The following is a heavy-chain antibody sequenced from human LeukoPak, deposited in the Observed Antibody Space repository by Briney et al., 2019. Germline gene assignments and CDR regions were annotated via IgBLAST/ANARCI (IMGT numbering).Heavy chain of an antibody. V-gene: IGHV3-33*01. CDR2: TWNDGSIK. D-gene: IGHD2-2*01. CDR3: ARARTSSNYYYGMDV. J-gene: IGHJ6*04. CDR1: GFTFSSYG. Sequence: TGGSLRLSCAASGFTFSSYGMHWVRQGPGKGLEWVAVTWNDGSIKYYADSVKGRFTISRDNSKNTLYLQTNGLRAEDTAVYYCARARTSSNYYYGMDVWGKGTTVTVSS.